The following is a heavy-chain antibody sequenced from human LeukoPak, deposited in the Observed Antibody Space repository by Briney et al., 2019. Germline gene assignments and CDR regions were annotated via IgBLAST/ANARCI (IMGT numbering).Heavy chain of an antibody. CDR3: ARGTTIFGVVIIGFDY. V-gene: IGHV4-30-4*08. CDR2: IYYSGST. CDR1: GGSISSGDYY. J-gene: IGHJ4*02. D-gene: IGHD3-3*01. Sequence: SSETLSLTCTVSGGSISSGDYYWSWIRQPPGKGLEWIGHIYYSGSTYYSPSLKSRVTISVDTSKNQFSLKLSSVTAADTAVYYCARGTTIFGVVIIGFDYWGQGTLVTVSS.